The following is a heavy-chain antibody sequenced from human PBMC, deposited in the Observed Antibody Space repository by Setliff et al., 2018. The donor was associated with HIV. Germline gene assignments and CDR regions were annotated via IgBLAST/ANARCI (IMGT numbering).Heavy chain of an antibody. J-gene: IGHJ4*02. V-gene: IGHV4-34*12. CDR3: AREGSSGYYYRGQGNFDY. Sequence: SETLSLTCAVYGGSFSGYFWSWIRQPPGKGLEWVGEIIHSGITNYSPSLKSRVTISVDTSKNQFSLKVNSVTAADTAVYYCAREGSSGYYYRGQGNFDYWGQGTLVTVSS. CDR1: GGSFSGYF. D-gene: IGHD3-22*01. CDR2: IIHSGIT.